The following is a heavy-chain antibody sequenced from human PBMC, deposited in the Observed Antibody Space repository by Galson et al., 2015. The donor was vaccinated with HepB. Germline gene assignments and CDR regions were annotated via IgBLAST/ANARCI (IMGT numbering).Heavy chain of an antibody. CDR1: GGSISSGGYS. J-gene: IGHJ5*02. D-gene: IGHD5-12*01. Sequence: TLSLTCAVSGGSISSGGYSWSWIRQPPGKGLEWIGYIFYTGSTNYNPSLKSRITISLDRSENHFSLRLTSVTAADTAVYYCARGYSGSDLNWLDPWGQGTLVTVSA. V-gene: IGHV4-30-4*07. CDR3: ARGYSGSDLNWLDP. CDR2: IFYTGST.